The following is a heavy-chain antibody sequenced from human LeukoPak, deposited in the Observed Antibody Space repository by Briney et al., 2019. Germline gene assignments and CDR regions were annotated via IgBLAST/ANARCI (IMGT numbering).Heavy chain of an antibody. CDR3: ARDGDY. V-gene: IGHV4-30-4*01. Sequence: NSSQTLSLTCTVSGGSISSGDCYWSWIRQPPGKGLEWIGYIYYSGSTNYNPSLKSRVTISVDTSKNQFSLKLSSVTAADTAIYYCARDGDYWGQGTLVTVSS. J-gene: IGHJ4*02. CDR2: IYYSGST. CDR1: GGSISSGDCY.